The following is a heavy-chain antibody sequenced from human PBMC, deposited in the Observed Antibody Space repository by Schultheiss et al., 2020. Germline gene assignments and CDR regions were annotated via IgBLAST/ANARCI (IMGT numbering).Heavy chain of an antibody. D-gene: IGHD1-7*01. CDR3: ARGGFGITGTTNYFDY. J-gene: IGHJ4*02. CDR1: GDSVSSNSAA. CDR2: TYYRSKWYN. V-gene: IGHV6-1*01. Sequence: SQPLSLTCAISGDSVSSNSAAWNWIRQSPSRGLEWLGRTYYRSKWYNDYAVSVKSRITINPDTSKNQFSLQLNSVTPEDTAVYYCARGGFGITGTTNYFDYWGQGTLVTVAS.